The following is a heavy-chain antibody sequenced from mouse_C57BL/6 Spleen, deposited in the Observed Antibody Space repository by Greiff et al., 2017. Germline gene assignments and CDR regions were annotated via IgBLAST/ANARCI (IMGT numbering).Heavy chain of an antibody. Sequence: QVQLKQPGAELVRPGTSVKLSCKASGYTFTSYWMHWVKQRPGQGLEWIGVIDPSDSYTNYNQKFKGKATLTVDTSSSTAYMQLSSLTSEDSAVYYCARKTTVVVTDYWGQGTTLTVSS. D-gene: IGHD1-1*01. J-gene: IGHJ2*01. CDR1: GYTFTSYW. CDR3: ARKTTVVVTDY. V-gene: IGHV1-59*01. CDR2: IDPSDSYT.